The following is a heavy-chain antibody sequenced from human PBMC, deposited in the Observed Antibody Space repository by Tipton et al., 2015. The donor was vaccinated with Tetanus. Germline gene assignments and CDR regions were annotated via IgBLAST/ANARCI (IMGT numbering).Heavy chain of an antibody. CDR3: GMFRSSFGMDV. Sequence: TLSLTCTVSSASISSSDYYWGWIRQPPGKGLEWIGYVYYTGNTQYTPSLTSRLSMSVDTSKNQFSLNLSSVTAADTAVYYCGMFRSSFGMDVWGQGTTVTVSS. J-gene: IGHJ6*02. V-gene: IGHV4-31*03. D-gene: IGHD6-19*01. CDR2: VYYTGNT. CDR1: SASISSSDYY.